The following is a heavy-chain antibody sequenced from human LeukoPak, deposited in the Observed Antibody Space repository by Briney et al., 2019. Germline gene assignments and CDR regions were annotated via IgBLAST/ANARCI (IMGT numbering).Heavy chain of an antibody. D-gene: IGHD6-6*01. J-gene: IGHJ4*02. V-gene: IGHV3-30*18. CDR1: GFTLSNYG. CDR3: AKDQLARERYGGEEPDY. CDR2: ISYDGSNK. Sequence: GGSLRLSCAASGFTLSNYGMHWVRQAPGKGLEWVAVISYDGSNKNSADSVKGRFTISRDNSKNTLYLQMNSLRPEDTAVYYCAKDQLARERYGGEEPDYWGQGTLVTVSS.